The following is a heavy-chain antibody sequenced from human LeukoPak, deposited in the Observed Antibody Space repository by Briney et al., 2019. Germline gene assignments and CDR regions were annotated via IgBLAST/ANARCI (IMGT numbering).Heavy chain of an antibody. Sequence: SSETLSLTCTVSGGSISSSSNYWSWIRQPPGKGLEWIGYIYYSGSTNYNPSLKSRVTISVDTSKNQFSLKLSSVTAADTAVYYCASGGSYASYGYWGQGTLVTVSS. J-gene: IGHJ4*02. CDR2: IYYSGST. CDR3: ASGGSYASYGY. CDR1: GGSISSSSNY. D-gene: IGHD1-26*01. V-gene: IGHV4-61*01.